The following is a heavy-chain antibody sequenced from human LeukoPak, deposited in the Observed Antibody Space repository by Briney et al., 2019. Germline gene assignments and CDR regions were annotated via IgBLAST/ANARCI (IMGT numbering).Heavy chain of an antibody. CDR2: ISGGGGST. V-gene: IGHV3-23*01. CDR1: GFTFSSYA. J-gene: IGHJ6*03. Sequence: HPGGSLRLSCAASGFTFSSYAMSWVRQAPGKGLEWVSAISGGGGSTYYADSVKGQFTISRDNSKNTMYLQMNSLRAEDTAVYYCAKGLGFGDFPYYYYYYMDVWGKGTTVTVSS. D-gene: IGHD3-10*01. CDR3: AKGLGFGDFPYYYYYYMDV.